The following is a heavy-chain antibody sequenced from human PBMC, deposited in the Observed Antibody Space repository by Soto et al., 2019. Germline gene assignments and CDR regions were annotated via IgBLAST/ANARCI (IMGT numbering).Heavy chain of an antibody. V-gene: IGHV4-30-2*01. CDR3: ARGPYDSSGFYSGFDI. J-gene: IGHJ3*02. Sequence: KASETLSLTCTVSGGSISSGAYSWSWIRQPPGKGLEWIAYMYHTGSTHYSPSLKSRVTVSVDRSKNQLSLRLSSVTAADTAVFYCARGPYDSSGFYSGFDIWGQGTVVTVSS. D-gene: IGHD3-22*01. CDR1: GGSISSGAYS. CDR2: MYHTGST.